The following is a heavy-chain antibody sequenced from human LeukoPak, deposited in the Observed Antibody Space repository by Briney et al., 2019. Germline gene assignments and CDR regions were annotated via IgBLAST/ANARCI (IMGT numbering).Heavy chain of an antibody. CDR2: IYTSGST. CDR1: GGSISSGSYY. Sequence: PSETLSLTCTLSGGSISSGSYYWSWIRQPAGKGLEWIGRIYTSGSTNYNPSLKSRVTISVDTSKNQFSLKLSSVTAADTAVYYCARSTYCGGDCYYLGDWYFDLWGRGTLVTVSS. D-gene: IGHD2-21*01. V-gene: IGHV4-61*02. CDR3: ARSTYCGGDCYYLGDWYFDL. J-gene: IGHJ2*01.